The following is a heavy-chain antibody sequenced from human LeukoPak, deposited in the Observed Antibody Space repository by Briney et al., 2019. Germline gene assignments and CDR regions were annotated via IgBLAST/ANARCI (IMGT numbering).Heavy chain of an antibody. CDR1: GGSISSGGYY. CDR3: ARVEFPKAARHVLPYYFDY. V-gene: IGHV4-31*03. Sequence: SQTLSLTCTVSGGSISSGGYYWSWIRQHPGEGLEWIGYIYYSGSTYYNPSLKSRVTISVDTSKNQFSLKLSSVTAADTAVYYCARVEFPKAARHVLPYYFDYWGQGTLVTVSS. CDR2: IYYSGST. D-gene: IGHD6-6*01. J-gene: IGHJ4*02.